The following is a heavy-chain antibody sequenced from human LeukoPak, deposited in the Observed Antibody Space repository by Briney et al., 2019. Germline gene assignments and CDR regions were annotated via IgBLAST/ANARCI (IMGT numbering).Heavy chain of an antibody. CDR1: GGSISSYY. D-gene: IGHD3-10*01. CDR3: ARGMVSYYYYYMDV. V-gene: IGHV4-59*01. Sequence: SETLSLTCTVSGGSISSYYWSWTRQPPGKELEWIGYIYYSGSTNYNRSLKSRVTISVDTSKNQFSLKLSSVTAADTAVYYCARGMVSYYYYYMDVWGKGATVTISS. J-gene: IGHJ6*03. CDR2: IYYSGST.